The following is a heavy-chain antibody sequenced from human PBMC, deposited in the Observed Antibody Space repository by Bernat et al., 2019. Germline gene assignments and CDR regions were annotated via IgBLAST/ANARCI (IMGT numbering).Heavy chain of an antibody. CDR1: GFTFRSFA. D-gene: IGHD3-10*01. V-gene: IGHV3-30-3*01. CDR3: AKGSGSGSYDAFDI. J-gene: IGHJ3*02. CDR2: ISHDGNKK. Sequence: QVQLVESGGGVVQPGRSLRLSCAASGFTFRSFAVYWVRQAPGKGLEWVAVISHDGNKKYYADSVKGRVTISRDNSKNTLYLQMNSLRAEDTALYYCAKGSGSGSYDAFDIWGQGTMVTVSS.